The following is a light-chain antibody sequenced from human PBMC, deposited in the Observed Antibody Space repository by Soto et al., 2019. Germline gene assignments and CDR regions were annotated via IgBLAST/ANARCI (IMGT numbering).Light chain of an antibody. CDR2: KAS. CDR3: QQHSSYWT. V-gene: IGKV1-5*03. CDR1: QTISSW. J-gene: IGKJ1*01. Sequence: PSTLSGSVGDRVTITCRASQTISSWLAWYHQKPGKAPKLLIYKASTLKSGVPSRFSGSGSGTEFTLTISSLQPDDFATYYCQQHSSYWTFGQGTKVDIK.